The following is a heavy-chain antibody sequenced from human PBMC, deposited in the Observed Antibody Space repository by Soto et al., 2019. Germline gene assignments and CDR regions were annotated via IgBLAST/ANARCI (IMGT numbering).Heavy chain of an antibody. J-gene: IGHJ4*02. CDR3: VRATYFSDSSGYTRCLDY. Sequence: EVQLVESGGGLVQPGGSLRLSCAGSGFTLSDYYIDWVRQAPGKGLGGVGRSRDKAQGYSITYAASVKSRFTTSRDESNNSVYLQMNSLKTEDTAVYYCVRATYFSDSSGYTRCLDYWGQGTLVTVSS. V-gene: IGHV3-72*01. D-gene: IGHD3-22*01. CDR2: SRDKAQGYSI. CDR1: GFTLSDYY.